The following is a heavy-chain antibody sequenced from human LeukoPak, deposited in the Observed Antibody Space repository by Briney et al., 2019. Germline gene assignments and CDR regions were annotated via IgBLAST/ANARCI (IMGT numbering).Heavy chain of an antibody. J-gene: IGHJ4*02. Sequence: ASVKVSCKASGYTFTGYYMHWVRQAPGQGLEWMGWIYTNTGNPTYAQGFTGRFVFSLDTSVSTAYLQISSLKAEDTAVYYCARDFDTMVRGVTGGYWGQGTLVTVSS. D-gene: IGHD3-10*01. CDR3: ARDFDTMVRGVTGGY. V-gene: IGHV7-4-1*02. CDR1: GYTFTGYY. CDR2: IYTNTGNP.